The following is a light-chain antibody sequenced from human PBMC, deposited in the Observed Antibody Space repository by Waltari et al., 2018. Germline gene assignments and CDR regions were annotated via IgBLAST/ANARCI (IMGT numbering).Light chain of an antibody. CDR2: AAA. CDR1: QGISRS. Sequence: DIQLTQSPSFLSASVGDRVTIACRASQGISRSLAWSQQKPGTAPKLRIYAAATLQSGVPSRFSGDGSGTEFTLTISSLQPEDSATFDVRQLNSYPRIFGQGTKLEIK. V-gene: IGKV1-9*01. J-gene: IGKJ2*01. CDR3: RQLNSYPRI.